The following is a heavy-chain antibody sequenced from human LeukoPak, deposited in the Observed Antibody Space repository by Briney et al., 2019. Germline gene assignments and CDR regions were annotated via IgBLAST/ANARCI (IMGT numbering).Heavy chain of an antibody. J-gene: IGHJ6*02. Sequence: PGGSLRLSCAASGFTFSSYGMHWVRQAPGKGLEWVAVISYDGSNKYYADSVKGRFTISRDNSKNTLYLQMNSLRAEDTAVYYCAKLGGRPTYGDEALKYYYGMDVWGQGTTVTVSS. D-gene: IGHD4-17*01. CDR1: GFTFSSYG. CDR2: ISYDGSNK. V-gene: IGHV3-30*18. CDR3: AKLGGRPTYGDEALKYYYGMDV.